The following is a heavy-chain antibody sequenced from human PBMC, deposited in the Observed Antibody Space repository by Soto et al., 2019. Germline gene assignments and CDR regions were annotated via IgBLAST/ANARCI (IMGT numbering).Heavy chain of an antibody. CDR1: GDYIHVGGYY. CDR3: GRDLTSNANCIDP. Sequence: KPSETLSLTCSVSGDYIHVGGYYWTWIRQRPGEGLEWMGYIYYTGKTYYNPSLESRLTMSVDRSKNQFSLRLTSVTAADTAVYFCGRDLTSNANCIDPWGQGTLVTSPQ. V-gene: IGHV4-30-4*01. J-gene: IGHJ5*02. CDR2: IYYTGKT. D-gene: IGHD2-2*01.